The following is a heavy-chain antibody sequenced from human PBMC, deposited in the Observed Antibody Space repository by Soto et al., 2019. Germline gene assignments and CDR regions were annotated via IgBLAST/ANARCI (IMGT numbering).Heavy chain of an antibody. Sequence: SGGSLRLSCATSGLTFSNCAMSWVRQAPGGGLEWVSSMSGSSSTTYYADSVRGRFTISRDRSKNTLYLQMSSLRAEDTALYYCAKNQERELPRVIDFWGQGTLVTVSS. CDR3: AKNQERELPRVIDF. D-gene: IGHD1-7*01. CDR2: MSGSSSTT. J-gene: IGHJ4*02. V-gene: IGHV3-23*01. CDR1: GLTFSNCA.